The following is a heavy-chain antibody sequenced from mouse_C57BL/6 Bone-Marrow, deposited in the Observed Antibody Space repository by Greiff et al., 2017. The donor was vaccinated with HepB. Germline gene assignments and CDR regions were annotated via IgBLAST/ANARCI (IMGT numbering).Heavy chain of an antibody. D-gene: IGHD2-3*01. CDR3: TRSEDGYYFYYAMDY. Sequence: QVQLKQSGAELVRPGASVTLSCKASGYTFTDYEMHWVKQTPVHGLEWIGAIDPETGGTAYNQKFKGKAILTADKSSSTAYMELRSLTSEDSAVYYCTRSEDGYYFYYAMDYWGQGTSVTVSS. J-gene: IGHJ4*01. V-gene: IGHV1-15*01. CDR2: IDPETGGT. CDR1: GYTFTDYE.